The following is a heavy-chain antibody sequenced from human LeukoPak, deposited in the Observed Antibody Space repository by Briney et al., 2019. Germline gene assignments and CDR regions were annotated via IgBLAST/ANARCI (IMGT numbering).Heavy chain of an antibody. Sequence: SETLSLTCTVSGGSISSGGYYWSWIRQHPGKGLEWIGYIYYSGSTYYNPSLKSRVTISVDTSKNQFSLKLSSVTAADTAVYYCARGGFAAAGTEDYFDYWGQGTLVTVSP. CDR2: IYYSGST. CDR1: GGSISSGGYY. D-gene: IGHD6-13*01. CDR3: ARGGFAAAGTEDYFDY. V-gene: IGHV4-31*03. J-gene: IGHJ4*02.